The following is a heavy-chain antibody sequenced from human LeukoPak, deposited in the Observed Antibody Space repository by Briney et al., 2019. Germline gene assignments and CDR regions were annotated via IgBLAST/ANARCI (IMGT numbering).Heavy chain of an antibody. CDR2: IYTSGST. J-gene: IGHJ4*02. CDR3: ARADSSGYYYFGY. CDR1: GGSMSSYY. D-gene: IGHD3-22*01. V-gene: IGHV4-4*07. Sequence: PSETLSLTCTVSGGSMSSYYWSWIRQPAGKGLGWIGRIYTSGSTNYNPSLKSRVTMSVDTSKNQFSLKLSSVTAADTAVYYCARADSSGYYYFGYWGQGTLVTVSS.